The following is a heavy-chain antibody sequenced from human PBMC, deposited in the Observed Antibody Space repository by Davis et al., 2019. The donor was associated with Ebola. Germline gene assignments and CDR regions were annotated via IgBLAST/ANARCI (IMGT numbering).Heavy chain of an antibody. V-gene: IGHV3-23*01. J-gene: IGHJ6*02. Sequence: PGGSLRLSCAASEFTFSSYAMTWVRQAPGKGLEWVSTISGSGGSTYYADSVKGRFTISRDNSKNTLYLQMNSLRAEDTALYYCAKDVGYERVSGMDVWGQGTTVTVSS. CDR1: EFTFSSYA. CDR2: ISGSGGST. CDR3: AKDVGYERVSGMDV. D-gene: IGHD5-12*01.